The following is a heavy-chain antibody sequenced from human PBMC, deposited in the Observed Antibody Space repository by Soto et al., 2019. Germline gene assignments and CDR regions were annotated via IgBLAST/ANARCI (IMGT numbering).Heavy chain of an antibody. CDR2: ISAYNGNT. D-gene: IGHD3-22*01. Sequence: QVQLVQSGAEVKKPGASVKVSCKASGYTFTSYGISWVRQAPGQGLEWMGWISAYNGNTNYAQKLQGRVTMTTDTSTSTAYMELRSLRSDETSVYYCASPYYYDSSGAQLTYGMDVWGQGTTVTVSS. V-gene: IGHV1-18*01. CDR3: ASPYYYDSSGAQLTYGMDV. CDR1: GYTFTSYG. J-gene: IGHJ6*02.